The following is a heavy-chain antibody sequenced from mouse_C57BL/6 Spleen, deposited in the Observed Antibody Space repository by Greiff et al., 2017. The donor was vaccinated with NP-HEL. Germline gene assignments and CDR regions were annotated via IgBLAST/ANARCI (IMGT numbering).Heavy chain of an antibody. D-gene: IGHD2-1*01. V-gene: IGHV5-4*01. Sequence: EVQLVESGGGLVKPGGSLKLSCAASGFTFSSYAMSWVRQTPEKRLEWVATISDGGSYTYYPDNVKGRFTISRDNAKNNLYLQMSHLKSEDTAMYYCARTHLLYAMDYWGQGTSVTVSS. CDR3: ARTHLLYAMDY. J-gene: IGHJ4*01. CDR2: ISDGGSYT. CDR1: GFTFSSYA.